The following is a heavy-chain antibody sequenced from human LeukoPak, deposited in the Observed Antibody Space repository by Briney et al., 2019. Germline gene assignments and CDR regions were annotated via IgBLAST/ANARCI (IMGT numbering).Heavy chain of an antibody. D-gene: IGHD3-10*01. CDR3: AKWNYPDYYGSGSYYNVFDY. CDR2: ISGSGGST. J-gene: IGHJ4*02. CDR1: GFTSSSYA. Sequence: GGSLRLSCAASGFTSSSYAMSWVRQAPGKGLEWVSAISGSGGSTYYADSVKGRFTISRDNSKNTLYLQMNSLRAEDTAVYYCAKWNYPDYYGSGSYYNVFDYWGQGTLVTVSS. V-gene: IGHV3-23*01.